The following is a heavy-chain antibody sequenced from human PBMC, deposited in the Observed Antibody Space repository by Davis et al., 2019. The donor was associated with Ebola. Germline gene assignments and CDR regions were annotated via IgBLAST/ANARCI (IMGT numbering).Heavy chain of an antibody. V-gene: IGHV6-1*01. CDR2: TYYRSKWYN. J-gene: IGHJ6*02. CDR1: GDSVSSNSAA. CDR3: ARGTGTIDYYYYGMDV. Sequence: SQTLSLTCAISGDSVSSNSAAWNWIRQSPSRGLEWLGRTYYRSKWYNDYAVSVKSRITINPDTSKNQFSLQLNSGTPEDTAVYYCARGTGTIDYYYYGMDVWGQGTTVTVSS. D-gene: IGHD1-7*01.